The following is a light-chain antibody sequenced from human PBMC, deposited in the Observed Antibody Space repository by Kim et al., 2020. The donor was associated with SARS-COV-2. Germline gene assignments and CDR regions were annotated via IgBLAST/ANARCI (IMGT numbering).Light chain of an antibody. CDR2: WAS. J-gene: IGKJ4*01. CDR1: QSVLQLSRNENC. V-gene: IGKV4-1*01. CDR3: QHYLCRPIS. Sequence: STINCQSSQSVLQLSRNENCVTSYQHKPGQPPNVLCSWASIREPGVPDRFSGIGSGRDFTLTISSVQAEDVAVYYCQHYLCRPISFCGWTKVDIK.